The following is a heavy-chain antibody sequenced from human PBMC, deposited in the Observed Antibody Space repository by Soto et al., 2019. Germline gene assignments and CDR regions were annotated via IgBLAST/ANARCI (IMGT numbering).Heavy chain of an antibody. J-gene: IGHJ6*02. D-gene: IGHD5-18*01. Sequence: PGGSLRLSCSASGFTFSSYGMHWVRQATGKGLEWVAVIWYDGSNKYYADSVKGRFTISRDNSKNTLYLQMNSLRAEDTAVYYCARATVDTAMGYYYGMDVWGQGTTVTVSS. V-gene: IGHV3-33*01. CDR1: GFTFSSYG. CDR2: IWYDGSNK. CDR3: ARATVDTAMGYYYGMDV.